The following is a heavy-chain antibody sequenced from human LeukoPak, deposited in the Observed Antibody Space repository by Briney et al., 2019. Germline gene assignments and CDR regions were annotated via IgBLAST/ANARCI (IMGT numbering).Heavy chain of an antibody. V-gene: IGHV3-7*01. D-gene: IGHD6-6*01. CDR3: ARESRIAAPDAFDI. Sequence: GGSLRLSCAASGFTFSSYWMSWVRQAPGKGLEWVANIKQDGSEKYYVDSVKGRFTISRDNAKNSLYLQMNSLRAEDTAVYYCARESRIAAPDAFDIWGQGTMVTVSS. CDR2: IKQDGSEK. CDR1: GFTFSSYW. J-gene: IGHJ3*02.